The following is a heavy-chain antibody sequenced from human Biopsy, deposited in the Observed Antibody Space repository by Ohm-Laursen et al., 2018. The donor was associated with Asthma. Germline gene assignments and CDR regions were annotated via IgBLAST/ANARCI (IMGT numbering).Heavy chain of an antibody. Sequence: PPGTLSLTCAVSADSISSNNFYWGWIRQPPGKGLEWIATISYTGSTYYNPSLKSRVTISVDTSKNQFSLKLSSVTAADTAVYYCARHSGNYYAQLNYWGQGTLVTVSS. V-gene: IGHV4-39*01. CDR1: ADSISSNNFY. J-gene: IGHJ4*02. CDR3: ARHSGNYYAQLNY. CDR2: ISYTGST. D-gene: IGHD1-26*01.